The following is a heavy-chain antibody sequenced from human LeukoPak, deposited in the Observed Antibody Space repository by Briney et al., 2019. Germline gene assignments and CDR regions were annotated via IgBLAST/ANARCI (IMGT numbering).Heavy chain of an antibody. CDR2: INGGNGYT. CDR1: GYTFANYG. J-gene: IGHJ4*02. CDR3: ARYINGAFDY. Sequence: ASVKVSCKASGYTFANYGVHWVRHAPGQRLEWVGRINGGNGYTKYSQKFQGRVTITGDTSASTAYMELSSLRSEDTAVYYCARYINGAFDYWGQGTLVTVSS. V-gene: IGHV1-3*01.